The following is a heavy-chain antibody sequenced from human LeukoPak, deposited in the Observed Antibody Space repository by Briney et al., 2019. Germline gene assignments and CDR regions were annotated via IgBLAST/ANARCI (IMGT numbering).Heavy chain of an antibody. D-gene: IGHD3-22*01. J-gene: IGHJ4*02. CDR3: AKDTDSSGYYGAIDY. Sequence: GGSLRLSCAASGFTFDDYAMHWVRQAPGKGLEWVSLISWDGGSTYYADSVKGRFTISRDNSKNSLYLQMNSLRTEDTALYYCAKDTDSSGYYGAIDYWGQGTLVTVSS. CDR1: GFTFDDYA. CDR2: ISWDGGST. V-gene: IGHV3-43*01.